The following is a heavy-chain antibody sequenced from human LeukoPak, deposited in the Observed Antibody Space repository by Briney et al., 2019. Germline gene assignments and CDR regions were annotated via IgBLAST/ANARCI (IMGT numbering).Heavy chain of an antibody. Sequence: PGGSLRLSCAASGFTFSSYEMNWVRQAPGKGLEWVSAISGSGGSTYYADSVKGRFTISRDNSKNTLYLQMNSLRAEDTAVYYCAKGSIVVVTAIGYWGQGTLVTVSS. J-gene: IGHJ4*02. CDR2: ISGSGGST. D-gene: IGHD2-21*02. CDR3: AKGSIVVVTAIGY. CDR1: GFTFSSYE. V-gene: IGHV3-23*01.